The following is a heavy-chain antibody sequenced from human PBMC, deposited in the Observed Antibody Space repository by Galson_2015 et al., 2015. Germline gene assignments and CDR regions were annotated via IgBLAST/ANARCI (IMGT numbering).Heavy chain of an antibody. D-gene: IGHD4-17*01. CDR3: ARDPLDYGDRFDY. CDR2: ISSSSSTI. J-gene: IGHJ4*02. V-gene: IGHV3-48*02. Sequence: SLRLSCAASGFTFSSYSMNWVRQAPGKGLEWISYISSSSSTIYYADSVKGRFTISRDNAKNSLYLQMNSLRDEDTAVYYCARDPLDYGDRFDYWGQGTLVTVSS. CDR1: GFTFSSYS.